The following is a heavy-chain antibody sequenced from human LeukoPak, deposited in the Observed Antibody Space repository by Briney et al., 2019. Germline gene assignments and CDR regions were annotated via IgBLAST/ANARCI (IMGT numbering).Heavy chain of an antibody. CDR2: IYYSGST. Sequence: PSETLSLTCTVSGGSISSYYWSWIRQPPGKGLEWIGYIYYSGSTNYNPSLKSRVTISVDTSKNQFSLKLSSVTAADTAVYYCARLQRYFDEYYYYYGMDVWGQGTTVTVSS. CDR3: ARLQRYFDEYYYYYGMDV. J-gene: IGHJ6*02. CDR1: GGSISSYY. V-gene: IGHV4-59*08. D-gene: IGHD3-9*01.